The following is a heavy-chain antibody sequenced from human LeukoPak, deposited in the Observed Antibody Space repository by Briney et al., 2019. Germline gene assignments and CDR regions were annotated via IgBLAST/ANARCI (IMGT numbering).Heavy chain of an antibody. CDR3: ARDLNRGSGWYSVYGMDV. D-gene: IGHD6-19*01. J-gene: IGHJ6*02. CDR1: GFTVSINY. CDR2: IYTDGAT. Sequence: GGSLRLSCAASGFTVSINYMTWVRQSPGKGLEWVSVIYTDGATYYADSVKGRFTISRDNTKNTLYLQMNNLRAEDTAVYYCARDLNRGSGWYSVYGMDVWGQGTTVTVSS. V-gene: IGHV3-66*01.